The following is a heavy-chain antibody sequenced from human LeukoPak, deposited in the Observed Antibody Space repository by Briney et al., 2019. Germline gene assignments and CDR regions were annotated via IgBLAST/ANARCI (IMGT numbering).Heavy chain of an antibody. V-gene: IGHV1-69*05. D-gene: IGHD1-7*01. CDR1: GGTFSSYA. CDR2: IIPIFGTA. Sequence: SVKVSCKASGGTFSSYAISWVRQAPGQGLEWMGGIIPIFGTANYAQKFQGRVTITTDESTSTAYMELSSLRSEDTAVYYCAREDPDEVELRGMRFDPWGQGTLVTVSS. J-gene: IGHJ5*02. CDR3: AREDPDEVELRGMRFDP.